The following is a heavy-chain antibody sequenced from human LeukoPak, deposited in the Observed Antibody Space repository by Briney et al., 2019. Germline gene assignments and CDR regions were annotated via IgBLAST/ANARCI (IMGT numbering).Heavy chain of an antibody. V-gene: IGHV1-2*02. J-gene: IGHJ4*02. Sequence: ASVKVSCKAFGYTFTDYYMYWVRQAPGQGLEWMGWIIPNSGGTNYAQRFQGRVTMTRDTSITTAYMELSSLRPDDTAVYYCARFSTRGWHFDYWGQGTLVTVSS. CDR2: IIPNSGGT. CDR3: ARFSTRGWHFDY. D-gene: IGHD6-19*01. CDR1: GYTFTDYY.